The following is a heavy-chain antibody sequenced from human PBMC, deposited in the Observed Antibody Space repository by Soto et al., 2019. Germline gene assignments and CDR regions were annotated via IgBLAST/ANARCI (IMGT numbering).Heavy chain of an antibody. CDR2: FDPEDGET. CDR3: ATAGYYYDSSGYPYYFDY. J-gene: IGHJ4*02. V-gene: IGHV1-24*01. Sequence: GASVKVSCKVSGYTLTELSMHWVRQAPGKGLEWMGGFDPEDGETIYAQKFQGRVTMTEDTSTDTAYMELSSLRSEDMAVYYCATAGYYYDSSGYPYYFDYWGQGTLVTVSS. D-gene: IGHD3-22*01. CDR1: GYTLTELS.